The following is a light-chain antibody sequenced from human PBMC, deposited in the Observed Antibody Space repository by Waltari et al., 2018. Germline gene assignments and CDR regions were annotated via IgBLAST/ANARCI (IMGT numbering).Light chain of an antibody. V-gene: IGKV1-39*01. J-gene: IGKJ1*01. CDR1: QNIGIY. CDR3: LQSHNTPWT. CDR2: AAS. Sequence: DIQMTQSPSSLSASVGDRVTMTCRASQNIGIYLNWYQQKPGKAPKLLIYAASSLQSGVPSRFSGSGSGTDFTLTISSLQPEDFATYYCLQSHNTPWTFGQGTKVEIK.